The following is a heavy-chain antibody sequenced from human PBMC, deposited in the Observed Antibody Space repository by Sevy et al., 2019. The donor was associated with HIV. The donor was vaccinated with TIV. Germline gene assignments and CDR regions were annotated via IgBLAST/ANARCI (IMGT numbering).Heavy chain of an antibody. V-gene: IGHV3-48*03. CDR2: ISNSGTTI. CDR3: ARDLPPSATTVPHFDC. CDR1: GFTFTSYE. J-gene: IGHJ4*02. D-gene: IGHD4-17*01. Sequence: WGSLRLSCAASGFTFTSYEMNWVRQAPGKGLEWLSYISNSGTTIYYSDSVKGRFTMSRDNARNSLYLQMSSLRAEDTAVYYSARDLPPSATTVPHFDCWGQGTLVTVSS.